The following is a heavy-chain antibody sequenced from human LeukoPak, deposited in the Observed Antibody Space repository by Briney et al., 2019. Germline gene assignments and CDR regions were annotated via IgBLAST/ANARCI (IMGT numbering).Heavy chain of an antibody. CDR1: GFTFSSYA. J-gene: IGHJ4*02. CDR3: AKDSPMDYGERGGPFDY. D-gene: IGHD4-17*01. Sequence: PGGSLRLSCAASGFTFSSYAMSWVRQAPGKGLEWVSAISGSGGSTYYADSVKGRFTISRDNSKNTLYLQMNNLRAEDTAVYYCAKDSPMDYGERGGPFDYWGQGTLVTVSS. CDR2: ISGSGGST. V-gene: IGHV3-23*01.